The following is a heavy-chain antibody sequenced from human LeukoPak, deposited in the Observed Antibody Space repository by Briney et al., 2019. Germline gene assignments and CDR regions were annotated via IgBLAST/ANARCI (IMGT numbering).Heavy chain of an antibody. CDR3: ARRTPGYCSGGSCYGFQH. CDR2: ISSNGGTT. D-gene: IGHD2-15*01. V-gene: IGHV3-64*01. J-gene: IGHJ1*01. CDR1: GFTFSNYA. Sequence: GGSLRLSCAASGFTFSNYAIHWVRQSPGHGLEHVSTISSNGGTTYYASSVKGRFTISRDNSKNTLYLQMGSLRVEDMAVYYCARRTPGYCSGGSCYGFQHWGQGTLVTVSS.